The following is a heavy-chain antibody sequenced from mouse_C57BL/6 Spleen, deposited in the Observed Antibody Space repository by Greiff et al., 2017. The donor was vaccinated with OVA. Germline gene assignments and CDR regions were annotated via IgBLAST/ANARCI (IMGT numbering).Heavy chain of an antibody. CDR1: GYAFSSSW. V-gene: IGHV1-82*01. CDR3: AREVYSNWGYFDV. D-gene: IGHD2-5*01. Sequence: QVQLQQSGPELVKPGASVKISCKASGYAFSSSWMNWVKQRPGKGLEWIGRIYPGDGDTNYNGKFKGKATLTADKSSSTAYMQLSSLTSEDSAVYFCAREVYSNWGYFDVWGTGTTVTVSS. CDR2: IYPGDGDT. J-gene: IGHJ1*03.